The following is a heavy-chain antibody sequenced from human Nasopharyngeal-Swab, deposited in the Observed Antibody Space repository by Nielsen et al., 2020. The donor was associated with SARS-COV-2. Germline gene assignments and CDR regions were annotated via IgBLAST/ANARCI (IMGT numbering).Heavy chain of an antibody. CDR3: ARKRRVAYCGGDCSPKSYFDV. Sequence: ASVKVSCKASGYTFTNYGITWVRQAPGQGLEWMGWITAYNANTDYAQKFQGRVTVTIDKSTSTAYMELRSLRSDDTAVYYCARKRRVAYCGGDCSPKSYFDVWGRGTLVNVSS. D-gene: IGHD2-21*02. J-gene: IGHJ2*01. V-gene: IGHV1-18*04. CDR1: GYTFTNYG. CDR2: ITAYNANT.